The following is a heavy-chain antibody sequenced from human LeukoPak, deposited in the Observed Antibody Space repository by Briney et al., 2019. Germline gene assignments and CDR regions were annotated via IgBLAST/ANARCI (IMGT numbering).Heavy chain of an antibody. D-gene: IGHD3-3*01. Sequence: GGSLRLSCAASGFTFTNYTMNWVRQAPGKGLEWVSSISSSSSYLYYADSVKGRFTISRDNSKNTLYLQMNSLRAEDTAVYYCAKHPNYDFWSGYSHPFDYWGQGTLVTVSS. CDR2: ISSSSSYL. CDR3: AKHPNYDFWSGYSHPFDY. V-gene: IGHV3-21*04. J-gene: IGHJ4*02. CDR1: GFTFTNYT.